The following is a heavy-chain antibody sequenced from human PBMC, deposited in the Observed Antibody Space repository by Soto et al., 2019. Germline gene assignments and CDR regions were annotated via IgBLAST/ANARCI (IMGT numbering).Heavy chain of an antibody. CDR3: ARHTYDILTGIPMGMDV. Sequence: SETLSLTCTVSGGSISSSSYYWGWIRQPPGKGLEWIGSIYYSGSTYYNPSLKSRVTISVDTSKNQFSLKLSSVTAADTAVYYCARHTYDILTGIPMGMDVWGKGTTVTVSS. D-gene: IGHD3-9*01. CDR1: GGSISSSSYY. CDR2: IYYSGST. J-gene: IGHJ6*04. V-gene: IGHV4-39*01.